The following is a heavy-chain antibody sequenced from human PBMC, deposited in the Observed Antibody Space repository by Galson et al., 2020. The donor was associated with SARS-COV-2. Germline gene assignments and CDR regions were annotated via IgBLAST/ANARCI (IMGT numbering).Heavy chain of an antibody. J-gene: IGHJ4*02. CDR1: GFTFSSYW. CDR2: IYSEGSST. Sequence: GESLKISCAASGFTFSSYWMHWVRQAPGKGLVWVSRIYSEGSSTSYADSVKGRFTISGDNAKNTLYLQMNSLTAEDTAVYYCARGDMGNDYFDYWGQGTLVTVSS. V-gene: IGHV3-74*01. D-gene: IGHD7-27*01. CDR3: ARGDMGNDYFDY.